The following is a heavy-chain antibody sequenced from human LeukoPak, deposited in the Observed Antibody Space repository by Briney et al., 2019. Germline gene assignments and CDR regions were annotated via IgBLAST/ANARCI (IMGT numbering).Heavy chain of an antibody. J-gene: IGHJ4*02. D-gene: IGHD3-16*01. V-gene: IGHV3-23*01. CDR1: GFTLGDYV. CDR2: INGSGVIT. Sequence: GGSLRLSCTVSGFTLGDYVMSWVRQAPGKGLEWVSGINGSGVITFYADSVKGRFTISRDNSKNTLYLQMNSLRAEDTAIYYCAKDSSQGGDYFDSWGQGTLVTVPS. CDR3: AKDSSQGGDYFDS.